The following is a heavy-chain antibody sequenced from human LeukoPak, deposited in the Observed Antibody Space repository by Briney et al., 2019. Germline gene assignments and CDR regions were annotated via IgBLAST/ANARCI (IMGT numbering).Heavy chain of an antibody. V-gene: IGHV4-34*08. Sequence: GSLRLSCAASGFTFSTYWMHWVRQPPGKGLEWIGEINHSGSTNYNPSLKSRVTISVDTSKNQFSLKLSSVTAADTAVYYCALTMPSWPTNENNAAFDIWGQGTMVTVSS. D-gene: IGHD2/OR15-2a*01. CDR2: INHSGST. J-gene: IGHJ3*02. CDR1: GFTFSTYW. CDR3: ALTMPSWPTNENNAAFDI.